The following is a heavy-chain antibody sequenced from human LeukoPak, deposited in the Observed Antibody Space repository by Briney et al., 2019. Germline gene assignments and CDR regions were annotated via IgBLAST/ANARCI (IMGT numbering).Heavy chain of an antibody. D-gene: IGHD6-19*01. V-gene: IGHV3-15*01. CDR2: IKSKTDGGTT. CDR1: GFTFSSYA. Sequence: PGGSLRLSCAASGFTFSSYAMHWVRQAPGKGLEWVGRIKSKTDGGTTDYAAPVKGRFTISRDDSKNTLYLQMNSLKTEDTAVYYCTTGNGFRSGRNFDYWGQGTLVTVSS. J-gene: IGHJ4*02. CDR3: TTGNGFRSGRNFDY.